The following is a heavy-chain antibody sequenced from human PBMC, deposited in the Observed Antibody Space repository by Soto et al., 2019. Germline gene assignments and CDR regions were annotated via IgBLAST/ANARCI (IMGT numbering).Heavy chain of an antibody. Sequence: QVQLVESGGGVVQPGRSLRLSCAASGFTFSSYAMHWVRQAPGKGLEWVAVISYDGSNKYYADSVKGRFTISRDNSKNTLYLQMNSLRAEDTAVYYCARDQTKYSSGWYYFDYWGQGTLVTVSS. V-gene: IGHV3-30-3*01. J-gene: IGHJ4*02. CDR3: ARDQTKYSSGWYYFDY. CDR1: GFTFSSYA. D-gene: IGHD6-19*01. CDR2: ISYDGSNK.